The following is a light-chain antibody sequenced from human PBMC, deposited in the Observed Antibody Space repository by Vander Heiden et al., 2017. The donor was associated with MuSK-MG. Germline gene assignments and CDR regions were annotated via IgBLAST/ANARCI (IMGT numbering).Light chain of an antibody. Sequence: DIQMTQSPSSLSASVGDRVTITCRASQRVSNYLNWYQQKQGKAPKLLIYAASSLQSGVPSKFTGSGSGTDFTLTISSLQPEDFATYYCQQSDTTPYTFGQGTKLXI. CDR1: QRVSNY. V-gene: IGKV1-39*01. J-gene: IGKJ2*01. CDR2: AAS. CDR3: QQSDTTPYT.